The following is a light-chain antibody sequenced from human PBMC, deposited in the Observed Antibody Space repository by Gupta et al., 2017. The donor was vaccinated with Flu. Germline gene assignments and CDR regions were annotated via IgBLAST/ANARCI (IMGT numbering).Light chain of an antibody. J-gene: IGLJ3*02. CDR1: NSNIGNNF. V-gene: IGLV1-51*02. Sequence: QSVLTQPPSVSAAPGQRVTISCSGGNSNIGNNFVSWYQQLPGTAPKLLIYENDQRPSGIPARFSGSKSGTSATLGITGLQTGEEADYYCVAWDTSRSAGVFGGGTKLTVL. CDR3: VAWDTSRSAGV. CDR2: END.